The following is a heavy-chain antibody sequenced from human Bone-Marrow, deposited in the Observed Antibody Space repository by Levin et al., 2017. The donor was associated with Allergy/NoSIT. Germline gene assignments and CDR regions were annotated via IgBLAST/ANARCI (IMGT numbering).Heavy chain of an antibody. CDR1: GFAFRNYG. J-gene: IGHJ6*03. Sequence: GGSLRLSCAASGFAFRNYGMHWVRQAPGKGLEWVAVISNDGIDYADSLKGRFTISRDNSRKTVDLQMNSLRPDDTAVYYCARGREWFGEERPLYYMDVWGKGTTVTVSS. CDR2: ISNDGID. CDR3: ARGREWFGEERPLYYMDV. V-gene: IGHV3-30*03. D-gene: IGHD3-10*01.